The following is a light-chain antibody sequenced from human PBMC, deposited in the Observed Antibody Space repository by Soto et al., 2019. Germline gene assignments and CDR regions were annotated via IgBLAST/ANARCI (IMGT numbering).Light chain of an antibody. CDR3: QQSYSPPHP. V-gene: IGKV1-39*01. CDR1: QSISRY. CDR2: AAS. Sequence: DIQMPQSPSSLSASVGDRVTITCRASQSISRYLNWYQHKPGKAPKLLIYAASSLQSRAPSRFSGSGSGTDFTLTVSSLQPEDFATYYWQQSYSPPHPCGQGTKVEIQ. J-gene: IGKJ1*01.